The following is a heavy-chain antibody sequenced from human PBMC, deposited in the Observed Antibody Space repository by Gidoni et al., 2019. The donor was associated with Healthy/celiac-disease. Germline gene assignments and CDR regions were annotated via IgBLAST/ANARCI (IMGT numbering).Heavy chain of an antibody. Sequence: QVQLVQSGAEVKKPGASVTVSCKASGHPFTGYIIHWVRQAPGQTLEWMGRINAANGDTKYSQRFQGRVTVTRDTSASTAYMELSGLTSEDTAVYYCARGVLARTWGQGTLVTVSS. CDR1: GHPFTGYI. CDR2: INAANGDT. CDR3: ARGVLART. J-gene: IGHJ5*02. D-gene: IGHD6-19*01. V-gene: IGHV1-3*01.